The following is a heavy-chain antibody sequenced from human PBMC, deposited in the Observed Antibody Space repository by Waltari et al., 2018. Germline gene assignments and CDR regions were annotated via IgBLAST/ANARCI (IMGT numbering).Heavy chain of an antibody. CDR1: GFTLGSYW. J-gene: IGHJ6*02. Sequence: EMQLVESGGGLVQPGGSLRLSCALSGFTLGSYWMSWVRQVPGDQGKDDSKKMEWLGVYCARVKSRFSVSKASAPNSLSLQRHSLGAEATAVYYCATGSTARVYYGMDVWGQGTTVTVSS. D-gene: IGHD2-2*01. CDR3: ATGSTARVYYGMDV. CDR2: SKKMEWLG. V-gene: IGHV3-7*01.